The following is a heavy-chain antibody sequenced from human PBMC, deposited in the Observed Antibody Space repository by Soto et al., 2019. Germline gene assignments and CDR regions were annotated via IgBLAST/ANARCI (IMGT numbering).Heavy chain of an antibody. CDR1: GFSLSTSGVG. Sequence: ESGPTLVNPTQTLTLTCTFSGFSLSTSGVGVGWIRQPPGKALEWLALIYWDDDNRYSPSLQSRLTITKDTSKNQVVLTMTNMDPVDTPTYSCAVLIEFRSTSLFDSWGQRPLVTVSS. V-gene: IGHV2-5*02. CDR3: AVLIEFRSTSLFDS. D-gene: IGHD6-6*01. J-gene: IGHJ4*02. CDR2: IYWDDDN.